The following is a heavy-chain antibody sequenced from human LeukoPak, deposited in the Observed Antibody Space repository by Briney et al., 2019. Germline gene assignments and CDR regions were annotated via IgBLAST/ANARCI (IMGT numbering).Heavy chain of an antibody. D-gene: IGHD3-3*01. CDR1: DYSINSGYY. Sequence: SETLSLTCTVSDYSINSGYYWDWIRPPPGKGLEWIGSIYHSGSTYYNPSLKSRVTISVDTSKNQFSLKLSSVTAADSAVYYCARVLWSGYSYFDYWGQGTLVTVSS. CDR2: IYHSGST. V-gene: IGHV4-38-2*02. CDR3: ARVLWSGYSYFDY. J-gene: IGHJ4*02.